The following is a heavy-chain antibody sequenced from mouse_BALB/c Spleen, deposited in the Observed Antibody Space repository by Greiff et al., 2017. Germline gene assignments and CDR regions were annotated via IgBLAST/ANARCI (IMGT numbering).Heavy chain of an antibody. CDR2: IYPGEGDT. CDR1: GYTFTSYW. Sequence: QVQLKESGAELARPGASVSLSCKASGYTFTSYWMQWVRQRPGQGLEWIGAIYPGEGDTNYNGKFKGKATLTADKTTSTAYMQLSSLTSEDTAVYFYANYRDAMDYWGQGTSVTVSS. V-gene: IGHV1-87*01. J-gene: IGHJ4*01. D-gene: IGHD2-12*01. CDR3: ANYRDAMDY.